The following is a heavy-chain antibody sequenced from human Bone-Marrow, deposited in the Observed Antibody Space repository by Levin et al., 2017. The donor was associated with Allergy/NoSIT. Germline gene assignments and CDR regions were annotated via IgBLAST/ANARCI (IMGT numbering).Heavy chain of an antibody. CDR3: ARRQNDAFDI. CDR2: INPNSGGT. V-gene: IGHV1-2*02. Sequence: GASVKVSCKASGYSLNDYYMHWVRQAPGQGLEWMGWINPNSGGTKYAQKFQGRVTVTRDTSISTAYMELTWLRSDDTALYYCARRQNDAFDIWGQGTVVTVSS. CDR1: GYSLNDYY. J-gene: IGHJ3*02.